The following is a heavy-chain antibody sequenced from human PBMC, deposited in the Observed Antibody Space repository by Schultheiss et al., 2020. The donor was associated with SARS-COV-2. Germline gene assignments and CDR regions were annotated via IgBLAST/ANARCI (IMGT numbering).Heavy chain of an antibody. J-gene: IGHJ6*02. CDR3: ARAPTPAKGYGMDV. CDR2: INAGNGNT. V-gene: IGHV1-3*01. CDR1: GYTFTSYA. Sequence: ASVKVSCKASGYTFTSYAMHWVRQAPGQRLEWMGWINAGNGNTKYSQKFQGRVTITRDTSASTAYMELSRLRSDDTAVYYCARAPTPAKGYGMDVWGQGTTVTVSS.